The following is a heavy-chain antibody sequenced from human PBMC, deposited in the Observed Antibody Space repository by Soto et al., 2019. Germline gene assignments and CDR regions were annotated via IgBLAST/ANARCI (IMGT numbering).Heavy chain of an antibody. V-gene: IGHV1-69*02. Sequence: QVQLVQSGAEVKKPGSSVKVSCKASGGTFSSYTISWVRQAPGQGLEWMGRIIPILGIANYAQKFQGRVTITADKSTSTAYMELSSLRSEDTAVYYCAGERGGSGISVDPWGQGTLVTVSS. D-gene: IGHD3-10*01. CDR2: IIPILGIA. J-gene: IGHJ5*02. CDR3: AGERGGSGISVDP. CDR1: GGTFSSYT.